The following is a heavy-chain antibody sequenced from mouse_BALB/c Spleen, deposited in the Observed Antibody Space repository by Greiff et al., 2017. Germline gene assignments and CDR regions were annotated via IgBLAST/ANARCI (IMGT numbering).Heavy chain of an antibody. CDR2: ISNLAYSI. CDR3: ARDLGGGLFDY. Sequence: DVQLVESGGGLVQPGGSRKLSCAASGFTFSDYGMAWVAFISNLAYSIYYADTVTGRFTISRENAKNTLYLEMSSLRSEDTAMYYCARDLGGGLFDYWGQGTTLTVSS. V-gene: IGHV5-15*02. CDR1: GFTFSDYG. J-gene: IGHJ2*01. D-gene: IGHD3-1*01.